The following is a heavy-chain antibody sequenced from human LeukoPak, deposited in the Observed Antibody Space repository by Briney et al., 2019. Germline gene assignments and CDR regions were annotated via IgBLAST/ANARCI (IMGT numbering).Heavy chain of an antibody. CDR3: ARSGGVASYYFDY. Sequence: SETLFLTCTVSGGSISSYYWSWIRQPPGKGLEWIGYIYYSGSTNYNPSLKSRVTISVDTSKNQFSLKLSSVTAADTAVYYCARSGGVASYYFDYWGQGILVTVSS. CDR1: GGSISSYY. V-gene: IGHV4-59*01. J-gene: IGHJ4*02. CDR2: IYYSGST. D-gene: IGHD2-15*01.